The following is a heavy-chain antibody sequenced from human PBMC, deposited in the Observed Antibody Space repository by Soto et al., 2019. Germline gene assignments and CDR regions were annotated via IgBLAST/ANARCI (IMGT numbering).Heavy chain of an antibody. CDR2: ISGSGGST. CDR3: AKDVPVVGATPDDAFDI. Sequence: EVQLLESGGGLVQPGGSLRLSCAASGFTFSSYAMSWVRQAPGKGLEWVSAISGSGGSTYYADSVKGRFTISRDNSKNTLYLQMNSLRAEDTAVYYCAKDVPVVGATPDDAFDIWGQGTMVTVSS. D-gene: IGHD1-26*01. V-gene: IGHV3-23*01. J-gene: IGHJ3*02. CDR1: GFTFSSYA.